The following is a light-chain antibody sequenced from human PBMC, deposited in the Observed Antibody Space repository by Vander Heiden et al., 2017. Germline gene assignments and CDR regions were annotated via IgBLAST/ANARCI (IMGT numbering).Light chain of an antibody. Sequence: QSALTRPRSVSGSPGQSVAISCTGTSSDVGGYNQVSWYQQHPGKGPKLMINDVRKRLSGCPELFAGAKSGNTGALTISGLQAGDEADYYCCAYAGSDTSHVVVGGGTKLTVL. J-gene: IGLJ2*01. V-gene: IGLV2-11*01. CDR1: SSDVGGYNQ. CDR3: CAYAGSDTSHVV. CDR2: DVR.